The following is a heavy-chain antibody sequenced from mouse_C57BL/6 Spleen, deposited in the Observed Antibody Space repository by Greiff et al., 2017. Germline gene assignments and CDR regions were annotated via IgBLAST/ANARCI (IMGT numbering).Heavy chain of an antibody. V-gene: IGHV1-19*01. CDR2: INPYNGGT. CDR3: ARRSPSNYYFDY. J-gene: IGHJ2*01. D-gene: IGHD2-5*01. Sequence: VQLQQSGPVLVKPGASVKMSCKASGYTFTDYYMNWVKQSHGKSLEWIGVINPYNGGTSYNQKFKGKATLTVDKSSRTAYMELNSLTSEDSAVYYCARRSPSNYYFDYWGQGTTLTVSS. CDR1: GYTFTDYY.